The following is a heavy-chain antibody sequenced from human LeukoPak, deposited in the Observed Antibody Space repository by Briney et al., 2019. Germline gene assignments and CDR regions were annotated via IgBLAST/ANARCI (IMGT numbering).Heavy chain of an antibody. D-gene: IGHD6-19*01. CDR3: ARRQWLGRSPFDY. J-gene: IGHJ4*02. Sequence: PSETLSLTCAVYVGSFSGYCWNWIRQSPGKGLEWVGEITHSGSTNYNPSLKSRVTISIDTSKNQFSLKLSSVTAADTAVYYCARRQWLGRSPFDYWGQGTLGTVSS. CDR2: ITHSGST. V-gene: IGHV4-34*01. CDR1: VGSFSGYC.